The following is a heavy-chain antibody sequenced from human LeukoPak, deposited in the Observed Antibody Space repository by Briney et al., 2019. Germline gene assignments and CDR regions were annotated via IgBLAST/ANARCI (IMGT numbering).Heavy chain of an antibody. Sequence: GGSLRLSCAASGFTFSSYGMHWVRQAPGKGLEWVAFIRYDGSNKYYADSVKGRFTISRDNSKNTLYLQMNSLRAEDTAVYYCAKDRQQLVRYYYYYMDVWGKGTTVTVSS. J-gene: IGHJ6*03. CDR2: IRYDGSNK. D-gene: IGHD6-13*01. CDR3: AKDRQQLVRYYYYYMDV. V-gene: IGHV3-30*02. CDR1: GFTFSSYG.